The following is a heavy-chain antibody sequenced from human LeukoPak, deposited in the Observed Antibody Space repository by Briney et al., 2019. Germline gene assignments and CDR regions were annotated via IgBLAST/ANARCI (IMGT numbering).Heavy chain of an antibody. V-gene: IGHV3-23*01. D-gene: IGHD1-7*01. Sequence: GGSLRLSCAASGFTFSSYAMSWVRQAPGKGLEWVSATSGSGGTIYYADSVKGRFTISRDNSKNTLYLQMNTLRAEDTAIYYCAKSAGTALYYNMDVWGQGTTVTVSS. J-gene: IGHJ6*02. CDR3: AKSAGTALYYNMDV. CDR1: GFTFSSYA. CDR2: TSGSGGTI.